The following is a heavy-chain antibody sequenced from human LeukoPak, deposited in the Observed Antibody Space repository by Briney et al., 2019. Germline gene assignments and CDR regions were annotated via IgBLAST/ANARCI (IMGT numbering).Heavy chain of an antibody. CDR2: ISYDGSNK. D-gene: IGHD3-22*01. CDR3: ARPPNIVVVKFDP. J-gene: IGHJ5*02. Sequence: GGSLRLPCAASGFTFSSYAMHWVRQAPGKGLEWVAVISYDGSNKYYADSVKGRFTISRDNSKNTLYLQMNSLRAEDTAVYYCARPPNIVVVKFDPWGQGTLVTVSS. CDR1: GFTFSSYA. V-gene: IGHV3-30-3*01.